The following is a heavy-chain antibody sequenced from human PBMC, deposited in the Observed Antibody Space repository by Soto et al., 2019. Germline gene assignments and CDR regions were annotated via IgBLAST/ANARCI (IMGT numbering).Heavy chain of an antibody. CDR2: ITGSTGTT. CDR1: GFTFSNFA. Sequence: EVQVLESGGGSVQPGGSLRLSCAASGFTFSNFAMSWVRHAPGKGLEWVSEITGSTGTTYYADSVRGRFIISRDNSQNTLHLQMNSLRPEDTAVYYWAKDTGSSPYYIDVWGKGTTVTVSS. CDR3: AKDTGSSPYYIDV. D-gene: IGHD6-19*01. J-gene: IGHJ6*03. V-gene: IGHV3-23*01.